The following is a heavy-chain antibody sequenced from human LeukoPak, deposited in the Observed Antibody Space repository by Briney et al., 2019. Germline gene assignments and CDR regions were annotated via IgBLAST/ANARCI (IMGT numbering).Heavy chain of an antibody. J-gene: IGHJ4*02. D-gene: IGHD4-23*01. Sequence: PSETLSLTCTVSGGSISSYYWSWIRQPPGKGLEWIGYIYYSGSTNYNPSLKSRVTISVDPSKNQFSLKLSSVTAADTAVYYCARAAYGGNPSDFDYWGQGTLVTVSS. V-gene: IGHV4-59*01. CDR1: GGSISSYY. CDR2: IYYSGST. CDR3: ARAAYGGNPSDFDY.